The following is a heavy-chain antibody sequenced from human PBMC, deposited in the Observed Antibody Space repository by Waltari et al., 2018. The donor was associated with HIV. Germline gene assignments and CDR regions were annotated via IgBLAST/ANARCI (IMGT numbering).Heavy chain of an antibody. CDR3: AEGGDHAY. Sequence: EVQLVETGGGLIQPGGSLRLSCAASGFTVSSNYMSGVRQAPGKGREWVLVIYSGGSTYHADSVKGRFTISRDNSKNTLYLQMNSLRAEDTAVYYCAEGGDHAYWGQGTLVTVSS. V-gene: IGHV3-53*02. J-gene: IGHJ4*02. CDR2: IYSGGST. D-gene: IGHD4-17*01. CDR1: GFTVSSNY.